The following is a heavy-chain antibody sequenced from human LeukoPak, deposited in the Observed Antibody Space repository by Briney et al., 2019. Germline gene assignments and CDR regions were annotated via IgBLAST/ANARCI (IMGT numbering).Heavy chain of an antibody. D-gene: IGHD3-10*01. V-gene: IGHV3-15*01. CDR2: IKSKTDGGTT. CDR1: GFTFSNAW. J-gene: IGHJ4*02. CDR3: TTLRDTMVRGVIIESY. Sequence: PGGSLRLSCAASGFTFSNAWMSWVRQAPGKGLEWVGRIKSKTDGGTTDYAAPVKGRFTISRDDSKNTLYLQMYSLKTEDTAVYYCTTLRDTMVRGVIIESYWGQGTLVTVSS.